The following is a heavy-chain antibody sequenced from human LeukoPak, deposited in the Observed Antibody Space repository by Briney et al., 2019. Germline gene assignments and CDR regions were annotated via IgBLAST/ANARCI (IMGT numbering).Heavy chain of an antibody. D-gene: IGHD3-10*01. Sequence: SEALSLTCTVSGGSISSSSYYWGWIRQPPGKGLEWIGSIYYSGSTYYNPSLKSRVTISVDTSKNQFSLKLSSVTAADTAVYYCARQEKGSGSYYQVDYWGQGTLVTVSS. CDR3: ARQEKGSGSYYQVDY. V-gene: IGHV4-39*01. CDR1: GGSISSSSYY. CDR2: IYYSGST. J-gene: IGHJ4*02.